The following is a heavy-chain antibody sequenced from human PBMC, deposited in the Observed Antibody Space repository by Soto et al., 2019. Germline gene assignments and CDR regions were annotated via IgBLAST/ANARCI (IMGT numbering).Heavy chain of an antibody. V-gene: IGHV1-69*13. CDR3: ARDLADSFDY. CDR2: IIPILGTA. D-gene: IGHD3-3*01. CDR1: GYTFTSYA. Sequence: SVEVSCKASGYTFTSYAISWVRQAPGQGLEWMGGIIPILGTANYAQKFQGRVTITADESTSTAYMELSSLRSEDTAVYYCARDLADSFDYWGQGTLVTVSS. J-gene: IGHJ4*02.